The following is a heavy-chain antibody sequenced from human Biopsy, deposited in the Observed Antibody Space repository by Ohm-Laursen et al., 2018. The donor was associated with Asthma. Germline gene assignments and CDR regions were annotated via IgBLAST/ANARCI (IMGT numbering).Heavy chain of an antibody. Sequence: SSVKVSCKASGYNFISFAIHWVRQAPGQRLEWMGWINTGNGDTKYSQKFQGRVTITRDTSASTAYMELRSLRSEDTATYYCARTYYDFLTGQVKDVFGVWGQGTMVTVSS. D-gene: IGHD3-9*01. CDR2: INTGNGDT. J-gene: IGHJ3*01. V-gene: IGHV1-3*04. CDR1: GYNFISFA. CDR3: ARTYYDFLTGQVKDVFGV.